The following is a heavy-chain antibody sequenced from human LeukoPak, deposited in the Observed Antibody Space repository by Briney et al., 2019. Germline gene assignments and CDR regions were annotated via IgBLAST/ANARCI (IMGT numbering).Heavy chain of an antibody. V-gene: IGHV3-23*01. J-gene: IGHJ6*03. CDR2: IRVTDGSA. CDR1: GFPFSTYD. CDR3: AKGSCSSHICYYFYYMDV. D-gene: IGHD2-2*01. Sequence: GGSLRLSCAASGFPFSTYDMTWVRQAPGKALEWVSAIRVTDGSAYNADSVKGRFTISRDNSKNTLYLQMNSLRAEDTAKYYCAKGSCSSHICYYFYYMDVWGKGTTVTVSS.